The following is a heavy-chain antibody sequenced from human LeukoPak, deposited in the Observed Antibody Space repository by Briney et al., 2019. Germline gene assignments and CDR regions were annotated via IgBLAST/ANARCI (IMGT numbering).Heavy chain of an antibody. J-gene: IGHJ4*02. CDR3: ILTTVATSIEY. CDR2: IHNTVRI. V-gene: IGHV3-53*01. D-gene: IGHD4-23*01. CDR1: GLTVNNNY. Sequence: HPGGSLRLSCAVSGLTVNNNYVNWVRQAPGKGLEWVSVIHNTVRIRYADSVNGRFTISSDTSKNTVYLQMNGLRAEDTAVYYCILTTVATSIEYWGPGTLVTVSP.